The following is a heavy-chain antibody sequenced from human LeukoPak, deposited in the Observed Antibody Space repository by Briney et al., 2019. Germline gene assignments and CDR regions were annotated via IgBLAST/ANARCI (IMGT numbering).Heavy chain of an antibody. J-gene: IGHJ3*02. D-gene: IGHD5-18*01. CDR1: GYSISSGYY. Sequence: PSETLSLTCTVSGYSISSGYYWGWIRQPPGKGLEWIGSIYHSGSTYYNPSLKSRVTISVDTSKNQFSLKLSSVTAADTAVYYCARVQLQRGYSVHDAFDIWGQGTMVTVSS. V-gene: IGHV4-38-2*02. CDR2: IYHSGST. CDR3: ARVQLQRGYSVHDAFDI.